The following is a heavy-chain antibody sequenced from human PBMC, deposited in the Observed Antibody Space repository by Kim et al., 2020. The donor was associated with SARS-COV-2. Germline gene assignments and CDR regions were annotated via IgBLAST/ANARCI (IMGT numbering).Heavy chain of an antibody. CDR2: ISYDGSNK. CDR3: AKMATGNWFDP. V-gene: IGHV3-30*18. J-gene: IGHJ5*02. CDR1: GFTFSSYG. Sequence: GGSLRLSCAASGFTFSSYGMHWVRQAPGKGLEWVAVISYDGSNKYYADSVKGRFTISRDNSKNTLYLQMNSLRAEDTAVYYCAKMATGNWFDPWGQGTLVTVSS.